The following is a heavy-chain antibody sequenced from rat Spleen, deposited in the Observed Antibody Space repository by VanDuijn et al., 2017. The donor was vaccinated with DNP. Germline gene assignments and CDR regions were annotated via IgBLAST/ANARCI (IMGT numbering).Heavy chain of an antibody. CDR2: INTDGGST. CDR1: GFTFSSYW. V-gene: IGHV5-58*01. D-gene: IGHD1-11*01. Sequence: EVQLVETGGGLVQPGRSLKLSCVASGFTFSSYWMYWIRQAPGKGLEWVASINTDGGSTYSPDSVKGRLTISRDNAKSTLYLQMDSLRSEDTATYYCTTFEGTNAWGQGTSVTVSS. J-gene: IGHJ4*01. CDR3: TTFEGTNA.